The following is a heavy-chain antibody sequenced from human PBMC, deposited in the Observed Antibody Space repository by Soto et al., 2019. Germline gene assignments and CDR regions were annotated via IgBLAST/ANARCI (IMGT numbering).Heavy chain of an antibody. CDR1: GYTFTSYA. V-gene: IGHV1-3*05. CDR2: INAGNGNT. CDR3: ARGGISGYDHDAFDI. D-gene: IGHD5-12*01. J-gene: IGHJ3*02. Sequence: QVQLVQSGAEEKKPGASVKVSCKASGYTFTSYAMHWVRQAPGQRLEWMGWINAGNGNTKYSQKFQGRVTITRDTSXXTAYMELSSLRSEDTAVYYCARGGISGYDHDAFDIWGQGTMVTVSS.